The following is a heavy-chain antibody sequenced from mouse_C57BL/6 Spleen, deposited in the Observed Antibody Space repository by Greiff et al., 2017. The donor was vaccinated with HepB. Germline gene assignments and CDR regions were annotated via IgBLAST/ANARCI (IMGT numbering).Heavy chain of an antibody. D-gene: IGHD1-1*01. CDR3: ARGGVTTVVAFDY. CDR1: GYAFTNYL. V-gene: IGHV1-54*01. Sequence: VQVVESGAELVRPGTSVKVSCKASGYAFTNYLIEWVKQRPGQGLEWIGVINPGSGGTNYNEKFKGKATLTADKSSSTAYMQLSSLTSEDSAVYFCARGGVTTVVAFDYWGQGTTLTVSS. J-gene: IGHJ2*01. CDR2: INPGSGGT.